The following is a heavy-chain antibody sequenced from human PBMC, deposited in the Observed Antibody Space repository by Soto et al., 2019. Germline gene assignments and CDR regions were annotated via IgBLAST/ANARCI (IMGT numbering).Heavy chain of an antibody. Sequence: SETLSLTCTVSGGSISSGDYYWSWIRQPPGKGLEWIGYIYYSGSTYYNPSLKSRVTISVDTSKNQFSLKLSSVTAADTAVYYCASGYCSGGSCYWGPGWFDPCGQGTLVTVSS. V-gene: IGHV4-30-4*01. CDR1: GGSISSGDYY. D-gene: IGHD2-15*01. CDR2: IYYSGST. J-gene: IGHJ5*02. CDR3: ASGYCSGGSCYWGPGWFDP.